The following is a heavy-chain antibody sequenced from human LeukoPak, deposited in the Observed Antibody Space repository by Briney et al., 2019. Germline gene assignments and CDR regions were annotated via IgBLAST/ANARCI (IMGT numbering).Heavy chain of an antibody. J-gene: IGHJ5*02. D-gene: IGHD2-2*01. V-gene: IGHV3-15*01. CDR3: TTVLILGYCSSTSCRFDP. CDR2: IKSRTDGGTT. Sequence: RGSLRLSCAASGFTFSNAWMSWVRQAPGKGLEWVGRIKSRTDGGTTDYAAPVKGRFTISRDDSKNTLYLQMNSLKTEDTAVYYCTTVLILGYCSSTSCRFDPWGQGTLVTVSS. CDR1: GFTFSNAW.